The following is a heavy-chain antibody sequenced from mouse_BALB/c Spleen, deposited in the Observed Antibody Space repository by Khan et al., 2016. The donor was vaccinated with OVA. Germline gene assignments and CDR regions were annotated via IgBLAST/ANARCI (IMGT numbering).Heavy chain of an antibody. CDR2: ISYSGNT. CDR1: GYSITTDYA. V-gene: IGHV3-2*02. D-gene: IGHD1-2*01. CDR3: ARVHWEDFDY. J-gene: IGHJ2*02. Sequence: EVELVESGPGLVKPSQSLSLTCTVTGYSITTDYAWNWIRQFPGNKLEWMGYISYSGNTKYKPSLKSRISITRNSSKNQFLLQLKTVATDDTARYCCARVHWEDFDYWGQGTSLTVSS.